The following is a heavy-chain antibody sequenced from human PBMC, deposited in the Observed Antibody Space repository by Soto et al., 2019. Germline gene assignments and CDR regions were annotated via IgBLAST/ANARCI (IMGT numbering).Heavy chain of an antibody. CDR2: ISGSGGST. V-gene: IGHV3-23*01. J-gene: IGHJ5*02. D-gene: IGHD2-21*01. CDR3: AKDYQDIVVVIAESNWFDP. CDR1: GFTFSSYA. Sequence: EVQLLESGGGLVQPGGSLRLSCAASGFTFSSYAMSWVRQAPGKGLEWVSAISGSGGSTYYADSVKGRFTISRDNSKNTLYLQMNSLRAEDTAVYYCAKDYQDIVVVIAESNWFDPWGQGTLVTVSS.